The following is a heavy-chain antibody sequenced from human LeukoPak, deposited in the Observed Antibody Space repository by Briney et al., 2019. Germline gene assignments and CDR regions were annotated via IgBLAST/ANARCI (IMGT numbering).Heavy chain of an antibody. V-gene: IGHV3-23*01. Sequence: GGSLRLSCAASGFTFSSYAMSWVREAPGKGLEWVSAMSGSGGSTYYADSVKGRFTISRDNSKKTLYLQMNSLRAADTAVYYCAKDLGYYYDSSGYYHDYWGQGTLVTVSS. D-gene: IGHD3-22*01. CDR3: AKDLGYYYDSSGYYHDY. CDR2: MSGSGGST. J-gene: IGHJ4*02. CDR1: GFTFSSYA.